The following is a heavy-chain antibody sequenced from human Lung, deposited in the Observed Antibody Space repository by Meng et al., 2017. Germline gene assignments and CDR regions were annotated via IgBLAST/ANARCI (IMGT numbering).Heavy chain of an antibody. Sequence: ASVKVSCKASGYTFTGYYMHWVRQAPGQGLEWMGWINPNSGGTNYAQEFQGRVTMTRDTSISTAYVELSRLRSDATAVYHCARDYGDHRIDYWGQGTLGTVSS. CDR1: GYTFTGYY. V-gene: IGHV1-2*02. CDR3: ARDYGDHRIDY. J-gene: IGHJ4*02. D-gene: IGHD4-17*01. CDR2: INPNSGGT.